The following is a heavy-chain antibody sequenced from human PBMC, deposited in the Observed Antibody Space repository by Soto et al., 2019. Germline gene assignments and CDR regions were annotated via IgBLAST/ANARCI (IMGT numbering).Heavy chain of an antibody. Sequence: SLRLSCAASXFTFTRYSMNWVRQAPGKGLEWVSSISSTTNYIYYGDSMKGRFTISRDNAKNSLYLEMNSLRAEDTAVYYCARESEDLTSNFDYWGQGTLVTVSS. J-gene: IGHJ4*02. V-gene: IGHV3-21*06. CDR2: ISSTTNYI. CDR1: XFTFTRYS. CDR3: ARESEDLTSNFDY.